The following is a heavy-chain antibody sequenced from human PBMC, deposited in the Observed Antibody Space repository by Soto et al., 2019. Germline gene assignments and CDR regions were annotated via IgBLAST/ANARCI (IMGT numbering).Heavy chain of an antibody. D-gene: IGHD4-4*01. Sequence: QLVESGGGLVQPGGSLRLSCEASGFTFSGYWMSWVRQAPGKGLEWEADIKHDGSVQYYVDSVKGRLTISRDNAKKQLYLQMNGLRAEDTALYYCARAPYSNAWYRFDLWGQGTLVTVSS. V-gene: IGHV3-7*03. CDR1: GFTFSGYW. CDR2: IKHDGSVQ. J-gene: IGHJ4*02. CDR3: ARAPYSNAWYRFDL.